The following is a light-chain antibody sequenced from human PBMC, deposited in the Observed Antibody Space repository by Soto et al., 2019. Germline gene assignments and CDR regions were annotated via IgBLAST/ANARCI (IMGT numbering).Light chain of an antibody. J-gene: IGKJ1*01. CDR3: QQCYMGWT. CDR2: DAS. Sequence: DIQMTQSPSTPSASVGDRVAITCRASQSIGRFLAWYQHPPGKAPKLLIYDASTLESGVPSRFSGTGSGTEFTFSITCMQPEDFGTCLCQQCYMGWTFGQGTKVDI. CDR1: QSIGRF. V-gene: IGKV1-5*01.